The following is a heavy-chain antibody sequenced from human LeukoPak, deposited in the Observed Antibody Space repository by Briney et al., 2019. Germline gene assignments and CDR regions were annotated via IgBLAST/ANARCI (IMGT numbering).Heavy chain of an antibody. Sequence: SETLSLTCAVYGGSFSGYYWSWIRQPPGKGLEWIGEINHSGSTNYNPSLKSRVTISVDTSKNQFSLKLSSVTAADTAVYYCARGRSVTMVQGVTAATYFDYWGQGTLVSVSS. CDR1: GGSFSGYY. V-gene: IGHV4-34*01. CDR3: ARGRSVTMVQGVTAATYFDY. J-gene: IGHJ4*02. CDR2: INHSGST. D-gene: IGHD3-10*01.